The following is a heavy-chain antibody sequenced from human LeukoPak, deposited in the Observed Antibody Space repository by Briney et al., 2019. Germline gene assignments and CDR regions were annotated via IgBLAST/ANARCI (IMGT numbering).Heavy chain of an antibody. CDR3: ARARQQLSTWSDY. Sequence: GASVRVSCTASGYTFTSYGMSWVRQAPGQGLEWMGWISAYNVNTNYAQKLQGRVTMTTDTSTSTAYMELRSLRSDDTAVYYCARARQQLSTWSDYWGQGPLVTVSS. J-gene: IGHJ4*02. CDR2: ISAYNVNT. V-gene: IGHV1-18*01. CDR1: GYTFTSYG. D-gene: IGHD6-13*01.